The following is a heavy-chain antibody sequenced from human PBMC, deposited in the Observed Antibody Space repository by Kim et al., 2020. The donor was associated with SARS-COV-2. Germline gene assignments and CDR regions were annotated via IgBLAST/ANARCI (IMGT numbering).Heavy chain of an antibody. CDR3: ARVVGYSWGAYYFDY. D-gene: IGHD5-18*01. CDR1: GGTFSSYA. J-gene: IGHJ4*02. V-gene: IGHV1-69*13. CDR2: IIPIFGTA. Sequence: SVKVSCKASGGTFSSYAISWVRQAPGQGLEWMGGIIPIFGTANYAQKFQGRVTITADESTSTAYMELSSLRSEDTAVYYCARVVGYSWGAYYFDYWGQGTLVTVSS.